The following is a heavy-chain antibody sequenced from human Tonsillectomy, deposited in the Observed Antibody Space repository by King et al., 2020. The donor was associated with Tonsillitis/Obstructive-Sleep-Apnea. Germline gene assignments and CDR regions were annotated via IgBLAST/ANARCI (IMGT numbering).Heavy chain of an antibody. D-gene: IGHD5-12*01. CDR1: GYSFTSYW. CDR3: PTVTPPDVNIVATIGYYYYMDV. J-gene: IGHJ6*03. CDR2: IDPSDSYT. Sequence: QLVQSGAEVKKPGESLRISCKGSGYSFTSYWISWVRQMPGKGLEWMGRIDPSDSYTNYSPSFQGHVTISADKSISTAYLQWSSLKASDTAMYYCPTVTPPDVNIVATIGYYYYMDVWGKGTTVTVSS. V-gene: IGHV5-10-1*01.